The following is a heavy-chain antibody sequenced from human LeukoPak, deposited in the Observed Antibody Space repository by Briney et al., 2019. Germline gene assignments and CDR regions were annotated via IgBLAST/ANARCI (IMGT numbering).Heavy chain of an antibody. CDR3: ARSPQILGDAFDI. CDR1: GYSFNTYW. Sequence: GESLKISCKAFGYSFNTYWIGWVRQMPGKGLEWMGIIYPGDSDTRYSPSFQGQVTISADKSISTAYLQWSSLKASDTAVYYCARSPQILGDAFDIWGQGTMVTVSS. CDR2: IYPGDSDT. J-gene: IGHJ3*02. D-gene: IGHD7-27*01. V-gene: IGHV5-51*01.